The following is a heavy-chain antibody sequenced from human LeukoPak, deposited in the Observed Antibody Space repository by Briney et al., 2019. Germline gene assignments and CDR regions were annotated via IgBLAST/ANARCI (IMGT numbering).Heavy chain of an antibody. CDR1: EFTFSSYS. V-gene: IGHV3-21*01. J-gene: IGHJ4*02. CDR3: AREEKGPSIDY. CDR2: ISSSSSYI. Sequence: GGSLRLSCAASEFTFSSYSMNWVRQAPGKGLEWVSSISSSSSYIYYADSVKGRFTISRDNSKNTLDLQINSLRPEDTAVYYCAREEKGPSIDYWGQGTLVTVSS.